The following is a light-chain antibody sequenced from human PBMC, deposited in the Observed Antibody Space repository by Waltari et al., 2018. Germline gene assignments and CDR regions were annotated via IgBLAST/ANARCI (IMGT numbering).Light chain of an antibody. CDR1: SPNTATNL. Sequence: QSVLTQPPSASGTPGQGVTIPCSGSSPNTATNLFYWYQQPPGTAPQLLIYTNNQRPSGVPDRFSGSKSGTSASLAISGLRSEDEADYYCATWDDSLSGVVFGGGTKLTVL. J-gene: IGLJ2*01. V-gene: IGLV1-47*01. CDR3: ATWDDSLSGVV. CDR2: TNN.